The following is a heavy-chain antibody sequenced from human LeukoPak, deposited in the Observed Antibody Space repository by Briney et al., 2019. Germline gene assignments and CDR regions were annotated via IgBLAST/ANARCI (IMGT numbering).Heavy chain of an antibody. D-gene: IGHD2/OR15-2a*01. CDR1: GFTFSTYV. Sequence: GGSLKLSCAGSGFTFSTYVIHWVRQTPGKGLEWAALISYDGNSKYYADSVKGRFTISRDNSKNTVYLQMDSLRPEDTAVYYCARVIISTKYYSGMDVWGQGTTVTVSS. V-gene: IGHV3-30*03. J-gene: IGHJ6*02. CDR2: ISYDGNSK. CDR3: ARVIISTKYYSGMDV.